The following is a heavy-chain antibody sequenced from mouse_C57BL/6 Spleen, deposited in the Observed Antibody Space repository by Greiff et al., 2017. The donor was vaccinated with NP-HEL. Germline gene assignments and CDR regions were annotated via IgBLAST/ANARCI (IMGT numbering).Heavy chain of an antibody. CDR2: IDPNSGGT. V-gene: IGHV1-72*01. J-gene: IGHJ4*01. Sequence: QVQLQQPGAELVKPGASVKLSCKASGYTFTSYWMHWVKQRPGRGLEWIGRIDPNSGGTKYNEKFKSKATLTVDKPSSTAYMQLSSLTSEDTAVYYCARAYGSSYNYAMDYWGQGTSDTVSS. D-gene: IGHD1-1*01. CDR1: GYTFTSYW. CDR3: ARAYGSSYNYAMDY.